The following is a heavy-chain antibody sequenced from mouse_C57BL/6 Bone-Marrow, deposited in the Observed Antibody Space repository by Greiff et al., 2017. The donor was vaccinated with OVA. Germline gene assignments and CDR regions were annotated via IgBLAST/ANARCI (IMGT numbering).Heavy chain of an antibody. CDR1: GFTIKDDY. Sequence: VQLQQSGAELVRPGASVKLSCTASGFTIKDDYMHWVKQRPEQGLEWIGWIDPEIGDTEYASKFQGKATITADTYSNTAYLQLSSLTSEDTAVYYCTSYGNFDYWGQGTTLTVSS. D-gene: IGHD2-1*01. J-gene: IGHJ2*01. V-gene: IGHV14-4*01. CDR2: IDPEIGDT. CDR3: TSYGNFDY.